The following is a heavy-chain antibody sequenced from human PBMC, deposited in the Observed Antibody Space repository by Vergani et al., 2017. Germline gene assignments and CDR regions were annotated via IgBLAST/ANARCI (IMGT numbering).Heavy chain of an antibody. Sequence: EVQLLESGGGLVQPGGSLRLSCAASGFTFSSYAMSWVRQAPGQGLEWVSAISGSGGSTYYADSVKGRFTISRDNSKNSLYLQMNSLRDEDTAVYYCARDGVGYYGSGSYYYYYGMDVWGQGTTVTVSS. V-gene: IGHV3-23*01. J-gene: IGHJ6*02. CDR1: GFTFSSYA. CDR2: ISGSGGST. D-gene: IGHD3-10*01. CDR3: ARDGVGYYGSGSYYYYYGMDV.